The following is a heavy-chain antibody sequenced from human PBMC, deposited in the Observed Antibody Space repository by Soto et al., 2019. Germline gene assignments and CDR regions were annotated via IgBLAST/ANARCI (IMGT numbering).Heavy chain of an antibody. Sequence: QVQLVQSGTEVKKPGASVKVSCKASGYTFNSYGISWVRQAPGQGLAWMGWISPYDDNTNYAQNRQGRVTMTTDTSTRTAYMELRGVRADDTAVYYCARGGYYDSSGFLNYHYYGMDAWGPETTVTVS. V-gene: IGHV1-18*01. CDR1: GYTFNSYG. CDR2: ISPYDDNT. J-gene: IGHJ6*02. D-gene: IGHD3-22*01. CDR3: ARGGYYDSSGFLNYHYYGMDA.